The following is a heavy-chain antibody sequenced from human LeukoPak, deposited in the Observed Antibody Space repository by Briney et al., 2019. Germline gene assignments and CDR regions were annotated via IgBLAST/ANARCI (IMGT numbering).Heavy chain of an antibody. V-gene: IGHV4-30-2*01. D-gene: IGHD3-10*01. CDR3: AADYGSGSYRFDY. CDR2: IYQSGTT. CDR1: GGSISSGAYS. Sequence: SETLSLTCAVSGGSISSGAYSWSWLRQPPGKGLEWIGYIYQSGTTTYNPSLKSRLTMSLDRSRNQFSLRLSSVTAADTAVYYCAADYGSGSYRFDYWGQGTLVTVSS. J-gene: IGHJ4*02.